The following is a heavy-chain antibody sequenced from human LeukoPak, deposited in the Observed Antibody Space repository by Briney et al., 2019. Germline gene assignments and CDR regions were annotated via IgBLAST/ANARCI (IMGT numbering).Heavy chain of an antibody. Sequence: ASVKVSCKASGYTFTGYYMHWVRQAPGQGLEWMGWINPNSGGTNYAQKFQGRATMTRDTSISTAYMELSRLRSDDTAVYYCARDSGSNVYYYYYMDVWGKGTTVTVSS. CDR1: GYTFTGYY. V-gene: IGHV1-2*02. J-gene: IGHJ6*03. CDR2: INPNSGGT. D-gene: IGHD1-26*01. CDR3: ARDSGSNVYYYYYMDV.